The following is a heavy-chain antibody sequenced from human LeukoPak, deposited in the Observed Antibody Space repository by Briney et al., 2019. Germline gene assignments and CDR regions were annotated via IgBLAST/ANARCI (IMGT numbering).Heavy chain of an antibody. CDR2: TYYRSKWYN. CDR1: GDSVSSNSAA. V-gene: IGHV6-1*01. D-gene: IGHD2-15*01. CDR3: ARDPGLPPITHAFDI. Sequence: SQTLSLTCAISGDSVSSNSAAWNWFRQSPSRGLEWLGRTYYRSKWYNDYAASVKSRITITPDTSKNQFSLRLNSVTPEDTAVYYCARDPGLPPITHAFDIWGQGTMVTVSS. J-gene: IGHJ3*02.